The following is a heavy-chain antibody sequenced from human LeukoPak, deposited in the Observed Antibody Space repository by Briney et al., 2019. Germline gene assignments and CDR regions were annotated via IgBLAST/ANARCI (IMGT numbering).Heavy chain of an antibody. CDR2: INHDGSNK. CDR3: ARDRDRSGYYMGMYNWFDP. CDR1: GYTFISYA. V-gene: IGHV3-30-3*01. Sequence: GGSLKLSCEASGYTFISYAMHWVRQAPGKGLEWVAFINHDGSNKYYADTVKGRFTISRDNAKNTLYLQMNSLRADDTAVYYCARDRDRSGYYMGMYNWFDPWGQGTLVTVSS. J-gene: IGHJ5*02. D-gene: IGHD3-3*01.